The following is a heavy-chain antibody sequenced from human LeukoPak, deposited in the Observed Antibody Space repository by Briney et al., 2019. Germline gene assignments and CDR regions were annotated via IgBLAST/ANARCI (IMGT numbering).Heavy chain of an antibody. CDR3: ARSGSYLYRRAAAFDL. D-gene: IGHD1-26*01. Sequence: SETLSLTCTVSGGSISSGDYYWSWIRQPPGKGLEWIGYIYYSGSTYYNPSLKSRVTISVDTSKNQFSLKLSSVTAAGTAVYDCARSGSYLYRRAAAFDLWGQGTMVTVSS. CDR2: IYYSGST. V-gene: IGHV4-30-4*01. J-gene: IGHJ3*01. CDR1: GGSISSGDYY.